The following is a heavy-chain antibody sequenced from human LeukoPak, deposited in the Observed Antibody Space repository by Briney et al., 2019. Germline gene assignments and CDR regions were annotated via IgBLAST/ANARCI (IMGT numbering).Heavy chain of an antibody. V-gene: IGHV1-18*01. Sequence: EASVNDSCKASRYTFTHYGLSWVRQPPGQGVEWMGFIYAYNGNTNYAQKLQGRVTMTTDTSTSTAYMQLRSLRSDDTAVYYCATLGDFVAFTSWGQGTLVTVSS. J-gene: IGHJ5*02. CDR3: ATLGDFVAFTS. CDR1: RYTFTHYG. CDR2: IYAYNGNT. D-gene: IGHD1-26*01.